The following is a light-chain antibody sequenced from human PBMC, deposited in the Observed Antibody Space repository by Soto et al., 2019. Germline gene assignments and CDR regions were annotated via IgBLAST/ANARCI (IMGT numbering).Light chain of an antibody. V-gene: IGLV2-23*02. CDR3: GSFVGITTHVI. J-gene: IGLJ2*01. CDR2: EVT. Sequence: QSDLTQPASGAGSPGQAITISFTGTSSDVGGYNLVSWYQQQPGKAPKLMIFEVTQRRSGVPNRVSGSNSGNTASLTIYVLQAEDEGDYYCGSFVGITTHVIFGGGTKLTVL. CDR1: SSDVGGYNL.